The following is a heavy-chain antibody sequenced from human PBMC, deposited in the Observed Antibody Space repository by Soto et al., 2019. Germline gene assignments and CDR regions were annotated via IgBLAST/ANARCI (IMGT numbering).Heavy chain of an antibody. Sequence: QVHLVESGGGVVQPGRSLRLYCAASGFTFSSYAMHWVRQAPGKGREWVAVISYDGSNKYYAESVKGRFTISRDNSKNTVDLQMISPRAEDTAVYYCARDGGGGHYCFDPWGQGTMVTVSS. D-gene: IGHD2-15*01. V-gene: IGHV3-30*04. CDR2: ISYDGSNK. CDR1: GFTFSSYA. J-gene: IGHJ5*02. CDR3: ARDGGGGHYCFDP.